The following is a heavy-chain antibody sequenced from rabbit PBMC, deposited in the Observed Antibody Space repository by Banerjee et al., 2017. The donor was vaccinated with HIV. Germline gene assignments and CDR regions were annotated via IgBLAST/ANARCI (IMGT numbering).Heavy chain of an antibody. Sequence: GLELIACIYTSSGSTWYASWVNGRFTISRSTSLNTVDLKMTSLTAADTATYFCARGGGVGYGTSTDLWGQGTLVTVS. V-gene: IGHV1S43*01. J-gene: IGHJ4*01. CDR3: ARGGGVGYGTSTDL. D-gene: IGHD7-1*01. CDR2: IYTSSGST.